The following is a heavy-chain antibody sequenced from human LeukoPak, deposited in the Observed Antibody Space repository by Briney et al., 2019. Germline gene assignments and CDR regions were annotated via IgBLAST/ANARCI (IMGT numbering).Heavy chain of an antibody. D-gene: IGHD3-22*01. J-gene: IGHJ5*02. CDR2: IYYSGST. CDR3: ARHSYYDSSGYYYPNWFDP. CDR1: GGSISSSSYY. Sequence: SETLSLTCTVSGGSISSSSYYWGWIRQPPGKGLEWIGSIYYSGSTYYNPSLKSRVTISVDTSKNQFSLKLSSVTAADTAVYYCARHSYYDSSGYYYPNWFDPWGQGTLVTVSS. V-gene: IGHV4-39*01.